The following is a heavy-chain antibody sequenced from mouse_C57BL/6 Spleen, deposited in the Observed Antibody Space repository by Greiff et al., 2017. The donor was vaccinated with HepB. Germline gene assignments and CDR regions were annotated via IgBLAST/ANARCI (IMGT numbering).Heavy chain of an antibody. J-gene: IGHJ3*01. D-gene: IGHD2-4*01. CDR1: GFNINDSY. CDR3: ARSGDYDFAY. CDR2: IDPEDGET. Sequence: EVQLQQSGAELVKPGASVKLSCTASGFNINDSYMHWVKQRTGQGLEWIGRIDPEDGETKYAAKFQGKATITADTSSNTAYLQLSSLTSEDSAVYYSARSGDYDFAYWGQGTLVTVSA. V-gene: IGHV14-2*01.